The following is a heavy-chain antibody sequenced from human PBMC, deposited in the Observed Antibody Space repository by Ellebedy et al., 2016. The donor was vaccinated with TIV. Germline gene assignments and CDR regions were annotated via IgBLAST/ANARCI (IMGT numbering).Heavy chain of an antibody. CDR2: IAYSGNT. V-gene: IGHV4-39*07. CDR3: AASPLDPLNPPL. Sequence: MPSETLSLTCTVSGGSISSTGYYWGWIRQPPGKGLEWIGSIAYSGNTYYNPSLASRVTISVDTSKNQISLRLSSLTAADTAVYYCAASPLDPLNPPLWGHGTLVTVSP. CDR1: GGSISSTGYY. J-gene: IGHJ4*01. D-gene: IGHD3-9*01.